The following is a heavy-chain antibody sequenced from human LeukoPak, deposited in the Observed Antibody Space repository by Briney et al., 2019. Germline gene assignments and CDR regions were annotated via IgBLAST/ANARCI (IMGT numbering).Heavy chain of an antibody. D-gene: IGHD6-6*01. Sequence: ETLSLTCAVYGGSFSGYYWSWIRQPPGKGLEWVASINQDGGEIHYVDSVKGRFTISRDNAKNSLYLQMNSLRAEDTAVYYCARGARAFDIWGQGTMVTVSS. J-gene: IGHJ3*02. CDR3: ARGARAFDI. CDR2: INQDGGEI. CDR1: GGSFSGYY. V-gene: IGHV3-7*01.